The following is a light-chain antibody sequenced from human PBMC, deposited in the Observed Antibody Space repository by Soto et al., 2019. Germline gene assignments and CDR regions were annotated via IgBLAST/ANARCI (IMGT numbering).Light chain of an antibody. V-gene: IGKV3-20*01. CDR1: QSVTATY. Sequence: EIVLTQSPGTLSLSPGERATLSCRASQSVTATYLAWYQQKPGQAPRLLIYGASTRATGIPDRFSGSGSGTEFTLTISSLEPEDFAVYYCHQYGVSSGTFGQGTNLEIK. CDR3: HQYGVSSGT. CDR2: GAS. J-gene: IGKJ2*01.